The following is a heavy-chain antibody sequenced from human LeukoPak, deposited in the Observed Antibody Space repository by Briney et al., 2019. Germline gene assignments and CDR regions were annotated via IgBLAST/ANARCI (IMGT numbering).Heavy chain of an antibody. CDR3: AKDSRSWEYSSSWSRPYYFDY. CDR2: ISWDGGST. CDR1: GFTFDDYA. J-gene: IGHJ4*02. V-gene: IGHV3-43D*03. Sequence: GGSLRLSCAASGFTFDDYAMHWVRQAPGKGLEWVSLISWDGGSTYYADSVKGRFTISRDNSKNSLYLQMNSLRAEDTALYYCAKDSRSWEYSSSWSRPYYFDYWGQGTLVTVSS. D-gene: IGHD6-13*01.